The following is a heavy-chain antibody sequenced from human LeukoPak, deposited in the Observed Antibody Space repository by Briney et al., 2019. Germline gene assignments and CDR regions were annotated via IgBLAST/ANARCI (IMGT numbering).Heavy chain of an antibody. CDR1: GGSISSYY. CDR2: IYYSGST. D-gene: IGHD2-15*01. Sequence: PSETLSLTCTVSGGSISSYYWSWIRQPPGEGLEWIGYIYYSGSTNYNPSLKSRVTMSVDTSKNQFSLKLSSVTAADTAVYYCARSHCTGGSCYFFDYWGQGTLVTISS. J-gene: IGHJ4*02. V-gene: IGHV4-59*12. CDR3: ARSHCTGGSCYFFDY.